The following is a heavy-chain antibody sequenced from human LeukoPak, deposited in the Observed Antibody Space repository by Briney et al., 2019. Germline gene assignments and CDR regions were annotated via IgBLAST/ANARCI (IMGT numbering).Heavy chain of an antibody. CDR3: AKDFYGGSRNYYYFMDV. V-gene: IGHV3-21*04. Sequence: GGSLGLSCAASGFTFSSYSMNWVRQAPGKGLEWVSSISSSSSYIYYADSVKGRFTISRDNAKNSLYLQMNSLRAEDTAVYYCAKDFYGGSRNYYYFMDVWGQGTTVTVSS. D-gene: IGHD4-23*01. CDR1: GFTFSSYS. CDR2: ISSSSSYI. J-gene: IGHJ6*03.